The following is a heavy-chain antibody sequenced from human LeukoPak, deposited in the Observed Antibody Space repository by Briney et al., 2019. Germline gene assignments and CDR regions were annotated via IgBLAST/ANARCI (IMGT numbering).Heavy chain of an antibody. CDR1: GFTVSSNY. J-gene: IGHJ4*02. CDR3: TTDLPLWFGESPTFDY. Sequence: PGGSLRLSCAASGFTVSSNYMSWVRQAPGKGLEWVSTMYSGGSTYYADSVKGRFTISRDSSTNTLWLQINSLRAEDTAVYYCTTDLPLWFGESPTFDYWGQGTLVTVSS. V-gene: IGHV3-53*01. CDR2: MYSGGST. D-gene: IGHD3-10*01.